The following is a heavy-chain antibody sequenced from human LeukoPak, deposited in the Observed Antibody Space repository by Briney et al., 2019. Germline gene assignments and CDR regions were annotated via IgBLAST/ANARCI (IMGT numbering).Heavy chain of an antibody. CDR3: ARDDGSYLFDY. J-gene: IGHJ4*02. V-gene: IGHV3-30-3*01. Sequence: GGSLRLSCAASGFTFSSYTIHWVRQPPGKGLEWVAVISFDGSNKYYADSVKGRFTISRDNSKNTLYLQMNSLRAEDTAVYYCARDDGSYLFDYWGQGTLVTVSS. D-gene: IGHD1-26*01. CDR1: GFTFSSYT. CDR2: ISFDGSNK.